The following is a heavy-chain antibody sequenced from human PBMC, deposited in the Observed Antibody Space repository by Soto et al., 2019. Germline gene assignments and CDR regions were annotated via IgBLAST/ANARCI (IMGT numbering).Heavy chain of an antibody. V-gene: IGHV1-3*01. D-gene: IGHD2-2*01. CDR2: INAGNGNT. J-gene: IGHJ6*02. Sequence: ASVKVSCKASGYTFTSYAMHWVRQAPGQRLEWMGWINAGNGNTKYSQKFQGRVTITRDTSASTAYMELSSLRSEDTAVYYCAGGGCSSTSCYYYYGMDVWGQGTTVTVSS. CDR1: GYTFTSYA. CDR3: AGGGCSSTSCYYYYGMDV.